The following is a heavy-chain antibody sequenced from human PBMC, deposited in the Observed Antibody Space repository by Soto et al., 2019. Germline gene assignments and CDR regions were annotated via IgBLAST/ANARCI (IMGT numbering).Heavy chain of an antibody. D-gene: IGHD4-4*01. CDR3: ARNEDSRRNSFDY. V-gene: IGHV1-18*01. CDR1: GYTFSDSG. J-gene: IGHJ4*02. Sequence: ASGKVSCKASGYTFSDSGTDGVQQAPGQGLEWIACISAYNGNINYAQKLQGRVTVTTDTSTSTTYMELRSWRSDDTAVYYCARNEDSRRNSFDYWGQGTLVTVSS. CDR2: ISAYNGNI.